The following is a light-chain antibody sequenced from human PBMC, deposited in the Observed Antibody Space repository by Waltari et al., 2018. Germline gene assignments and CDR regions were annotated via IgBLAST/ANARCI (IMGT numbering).Light chain of an antibody. Sequence: DIQMTQSPSTLSASVGDRVTITCRASQSISRLLAWYKQKPGKAPKLLIYRASDLETGVPSRFSVSGSGTEFTLTISSLQPEDFATDYCQHYASQSRTFGQGTKVEIK. CDR3: QHYASQSRT. CDR1: QSISRL. CDR2: RAS. V-gene: IGKV1-5*03. J-gene: IGKJ1*01.